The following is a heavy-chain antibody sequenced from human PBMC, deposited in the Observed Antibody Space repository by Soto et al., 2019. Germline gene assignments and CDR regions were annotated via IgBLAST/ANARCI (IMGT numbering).Heavy chain of an antibody. CDR3: ARGGYSGSSTGYYHYYDMAV. D-gene: IGHD1-26*01. CDR2: ISSSSNTK. CDR1: GFTFRSYS. V-gene: IGHV3-48*01. J-gene: IGHJ6*02. Sequence: LRLSCVASGFTFRSYSMTWVRQAPGKGLEWVSYISSSSNTKYYADSVKGRFTISRDNAKNSLSLQMNSLRAEDTAVYYCARGGYSGSSTGYYHYYDMAVWGQCTTVPVSS.